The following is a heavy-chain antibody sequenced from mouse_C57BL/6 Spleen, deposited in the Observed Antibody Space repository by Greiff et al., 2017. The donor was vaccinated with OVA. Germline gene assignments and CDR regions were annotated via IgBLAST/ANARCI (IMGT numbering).Heavy chain of an antibody. CDR2: IDPENGDT. Sequence: EVKLVESGAELVRPGASVKLSCTASGFNIKDDYMHWVKQRPEQGLEWIGWIDPENGDTEYASKFQGKATITADTSSNTAYLQLSSLTSEDTAVYYCTTRQLRLRGFAYWGQGTLVTVSA. V-gene: IGHV14-4*01. D-gene: IGHD3-2*02. CDR1: GFNIKDDY. CDR3: TTRQLRLRGFAY. J-gene: IGHJ3*01.